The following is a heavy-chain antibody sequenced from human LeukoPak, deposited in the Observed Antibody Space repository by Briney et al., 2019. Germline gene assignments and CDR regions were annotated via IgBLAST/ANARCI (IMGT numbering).Heavy chain of an antibody. V-gene: IGHV4-4*07. CDR1: GGSISSHD. Sequence: SETLSLTCTVSGGSISSHDWTWIRQPAGKGLEWIGRIYNSGATYYNPSLKSRVTISLDTSNNQFSLRLKSVTAADTAVYFCARGFRGDNFDYWGQGTLVTVSS. CDR2: IYNSGAT. CDR3: ARGFRGDNFDY. J-gene: IGHJ4*02. D-gene: IGHD7-27*01.